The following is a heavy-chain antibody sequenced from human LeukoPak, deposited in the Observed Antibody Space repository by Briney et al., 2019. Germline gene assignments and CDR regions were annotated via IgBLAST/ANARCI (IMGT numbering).Heavy chain of an antibody. CDR2: IQQDGSEK. CDR1: GFTFSNYL. J-gene: IGHJ4*02. Sequence: GGSLRLSCVASGFTFSNYLMSWVRQAPGKGLEWVANIQQDGSEKNYVDSVKGRFTISRDNAKNSLYLQMNSLRAEDTAVYYCAKEDRGFDYWGQGTLVTVSS. V-gene: IGHV3-7*03. CDR3: AKEDRGFDY. D-gene: IGHD2-15*01.